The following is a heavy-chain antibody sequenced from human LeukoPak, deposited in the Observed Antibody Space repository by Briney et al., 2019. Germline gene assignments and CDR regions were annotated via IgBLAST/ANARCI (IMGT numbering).Heavy chain of an antibody. D-gene: IGHD2-2*01. J-gene: IGHJ4*02. CDR3: AKTTSGYASSFAC. CDR1: GFTFDDYA. CDR2: ISWNGNSI. Sequence: PGRSLRLSCAASGFTFDDYAMHWVRQAPGQGLEWVSGISWNGNSIDYADSVKGRFTISRDNAKNSLYLQMNSLRAEDPALYFCAKTTSGYASSFACWGRGTLVTVSS. V-gene: IGHV3-9*01.